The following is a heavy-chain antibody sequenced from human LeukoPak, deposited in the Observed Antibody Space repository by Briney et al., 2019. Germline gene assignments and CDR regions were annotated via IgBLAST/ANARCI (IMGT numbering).Heavy chain of an antibody. CDR2: INHSGST. CDR3: ARSRQSSSWFKVRNWFDP. J-gene: IGHJ5*02. D-gene: IGHD6-13*01. CDR1: GGSISSGGYY. Sequence: SETLSLTCTVSGGSISSGGYYWSWIRQPPGKGLEWIGEINHSGSTNYNPSLKSRVTISVDTSKNQFSLKLSSVTAADTAVYYCARSRQSSSWFKVRNWFDPWGQGTLVTVSS. V-gene: IGHV4-39*07.